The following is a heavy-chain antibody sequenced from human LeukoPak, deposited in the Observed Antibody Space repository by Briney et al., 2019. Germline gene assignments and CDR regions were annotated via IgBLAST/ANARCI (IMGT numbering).Heavy chain of an antibody. CDR2: IYYSGST. CDR3: AGYCSSTSCLDY. CDR1: GSSISSGDYY. J-gene: IGHJ4*02. D-gene: IGHD2-2*01. Sequence: PSETLSLTCTVSGSSISSGDYYWSWIRQPPGRGLEWIGYIYYSGSTYYNPSLKSRVTISVDTSKNQFSLKLSSVTAADTAVYYCAGYCSSTSCLDYWGQGTLVTVSS. V-gene: IGHV4-30-4*08.